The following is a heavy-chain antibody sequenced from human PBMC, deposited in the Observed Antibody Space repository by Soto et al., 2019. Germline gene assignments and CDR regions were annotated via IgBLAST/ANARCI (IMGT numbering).Heavy chain of an antibody. CDR2: ISGSGGST. CDR1: GFTFSSYA. V-gene: IGHV3-23*01. CDR3: AKGSDILTGPWAKYYYYYMDV. J-gene: IGHJ6*03. D-gene: IGHD3-9*01. Sequence: HPGGSLRLSCAASGFTFSSYAMSWIRQAPGKGLEWVSAISGSGGSTYYADSVKGRFTISRDNSKNTLYLQMNSLRAEDTAVYYCAKGSDILTGPWAKYYYYYMDVWGKGTTVTVSS.